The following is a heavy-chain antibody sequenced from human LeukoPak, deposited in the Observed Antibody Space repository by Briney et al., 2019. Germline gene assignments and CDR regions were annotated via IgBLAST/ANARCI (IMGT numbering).Heavy chain of an antibody. Sequence: GASVKVSCKASGGTFSSYAISWVRQAPGQGLEWMGGIIPIFGTANYAQKFQGRVTITADESTSTAYMELSSLRSEDTAVYYCARDSWEEVTTWYFQHWGQGTLVTVSS. CDR2: IIPIFGTA. V-gene: IGHV1-69*13. D-gene: IGHD1-26*01. J-gene: IGHJ1*01. CDR1: GGTFSSYA. CDR3: ARDSWEEVTTWYFQH.